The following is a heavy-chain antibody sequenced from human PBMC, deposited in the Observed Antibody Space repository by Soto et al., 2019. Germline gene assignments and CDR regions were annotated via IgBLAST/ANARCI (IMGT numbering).Heavy chain of an antibody. V-gene: IGHV3-30-3*01. J-gene: IGHJ1*01. CDR3: ARDAGKVVVIKSGSQYFQH. CDR1: GFTFSSYA. CDR2: ISYDGSNK. D-gene: IGHD3-22*01. Sequence: GGSLRLSCAASGFTFSSYAMHWVRQAPGKGLEWVAVISYDGSNKYYADSVKGRFTISRDNSKNTLYLQMNSLRAEDTAVYYCARDAGKVVVIKSGSQYFQHWGQGTLVTVSS.